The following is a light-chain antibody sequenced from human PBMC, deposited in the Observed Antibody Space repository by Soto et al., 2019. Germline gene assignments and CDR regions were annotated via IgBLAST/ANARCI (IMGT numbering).Light chain of an antibody. CDR3: TSYSTSSTLL. V-gene: IGLV2-14*03. J-gene: IGLJ2*01. CDR1: SRDVGGYNY. CDR2: DVF. Sequence: QSALTQPASVSGSPGQSITISCTGTSRDVGGYNYVSWYQHHPGKAPKLIIFDVFYRPSGVSNRFSGSKSANTASLTISGLQAEDEADYYCTSYSTSSTLLFGGGTKLTVL.